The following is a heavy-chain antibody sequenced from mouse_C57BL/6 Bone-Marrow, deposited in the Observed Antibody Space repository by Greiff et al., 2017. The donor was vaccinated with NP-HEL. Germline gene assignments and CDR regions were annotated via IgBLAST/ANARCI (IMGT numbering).Heavy chain of an antibody. D-gene: IGHD4-1*01. J-gene: IGHJ4*01. Sequence: QVQLQQSGAELARPGASVKMSCKASGYTFTSYTMHWVKQRPGQGLEWIGYINPSSGYTKYNQKFKDKATLTADKSSSTAYMQLSSLTSEDSAVYYCASRPLGLYAMDYWGQGTSVTVSS. V-gene: IGHV1-4*01. CDR3: ASRPLGLYAMDY. CDR2: INPSSGYT. CDR1: GYTFTSYT.